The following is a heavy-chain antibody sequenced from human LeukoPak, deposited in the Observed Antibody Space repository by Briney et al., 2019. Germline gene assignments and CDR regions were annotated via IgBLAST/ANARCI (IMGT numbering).Heavy chain of an antibody. CDR2: ISGSGGST. V-gene: IGHV3-23*01. D-gene: IGHD1-20*01. CDR3: AKTVNWNDGSPEYYFDY. Sequence: PGGSLRLSCAASGFTFSSYAMSWVRQAPGKGLEWVSVISGSGGSTYYADSVKGRFTISRDNSKNTLYLQMNSLRAEDTAVYYCAKTVNWNDGSPEYYFDYWGQGTLVTVSS. CDR1: GFTFSSYA. J-gene: IGHJ4*02.